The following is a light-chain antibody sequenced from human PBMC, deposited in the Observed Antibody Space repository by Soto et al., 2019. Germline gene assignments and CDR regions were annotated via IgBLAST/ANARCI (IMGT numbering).Light chain of an antibody. CDR3: QQYGTSPLT. Sequence: EIVLTQSPGTLSLSPGERGTLSCRAGQPITTSSLAWYQQRPGQAPRPLIFGTSTRASGTTDRFSGSVSGTDFTLTITRLEPEGVAVYCCQQYGTSPLTCGGGPRSEIK. V-gene: IGKV3-20*01. CDR2: GTS. J-gene: IGKJ4*01. CDR1: QPITTSS.